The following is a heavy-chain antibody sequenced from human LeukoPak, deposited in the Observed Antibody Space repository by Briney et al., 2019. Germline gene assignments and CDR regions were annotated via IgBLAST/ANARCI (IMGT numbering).Heavy chain of an antibody. Sequence: GGSLRLSCAASGFTFSSYAMSWVRQAPGKGLEWVSAISGSGGSTYYADSVKGRFTISRDNSNNRLYLQMSGLTAADTAVYYCAKDRSIGTYYTFDHWGQGTLVTVSS. CDR1: GFTFSSYA. CDR2: ISGSGGST. V-gene: IGHV3-23*01. J-gene: IGHJ4*02. D-gene: IGHD1-26*01. CDR3: AKDRSIGTYYTFDH.